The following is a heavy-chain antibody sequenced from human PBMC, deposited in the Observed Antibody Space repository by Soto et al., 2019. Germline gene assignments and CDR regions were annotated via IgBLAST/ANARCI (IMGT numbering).Heavy chain of an antibody. Sequence: EVQLVESGGTLVQPGGSLRLSCAASGFTFSSYTMNWVRPAPGKGLEWISYISSSSRTINYADSVRGRFTVSRDNAKDTLFLQMTSLRHEDTGLYFCARDRPFGSDSRLGGPLIPYYFDHCGQGTLVTVSS. D-gene: IGHD2-21*02. CDR2: ISSSSRTI. CDR3: ARDRPFGSDSRLGGPLIPYYFDH. CDR1: GFTFSSYT. J-gene: IGHJ4*02. V-gene: IGHV3-48*02.